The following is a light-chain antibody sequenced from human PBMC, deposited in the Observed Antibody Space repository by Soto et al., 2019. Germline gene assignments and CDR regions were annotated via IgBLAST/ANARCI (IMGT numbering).Light chain of an antibody. CDR2: DAS. CDR3: QQYAISPWT. CDR1: ENVATNY. V-gene: IGKV3-20*01. Sequence: IVLTQSPGTLSLSPGERATLSCRASENVATNYLAWYQQKPGQAPRLLIFDASNRAADIPDRFSGSGSGTDFTLIISRLEPEDFAVYHCQQYAISPWTFGQGTKLGVK. J-gene: IGKJ1*01.